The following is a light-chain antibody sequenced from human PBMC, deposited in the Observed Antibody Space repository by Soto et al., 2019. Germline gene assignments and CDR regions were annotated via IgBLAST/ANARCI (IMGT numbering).Light chain of an antibody. J-gene: IGKJ1*01. CDR2: GAS. V-gene: IGKV3-20*01. CDR3: HQYGSSVRA. Sequence: DIVLTQSPGTLSLSPGDRATLSCRASQSITCNYLAWHQQKPGQAPKLLIYGASTRAPGIPDRFNGSGSGTVFTLTISRLEADDVAVYHCHQYGSSVRAFGQGTKLEIK. CDR1: QSITCNY.